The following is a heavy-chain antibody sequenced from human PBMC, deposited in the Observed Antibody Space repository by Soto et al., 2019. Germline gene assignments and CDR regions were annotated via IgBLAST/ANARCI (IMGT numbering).Heavy chain of an antibody. CDR2: LYSGGST. V-gene: IGHV3-66*01. J-gene: IGHJ4*02. D-gene: IGHD3-16*01. CDR3: ARERTAWGALAGFDY. Sequence: EVHLVESGGGLVQPGGSLRLSCAVSGFTVSTNYMTWVRQAPGKGLEWVSVLYSGGSTYYADSVKGRFTISRDNSKNTLYLQMNSLRVEDTAVYYCARERTAWGALAGFDYWGQGTLVTVSS. CDR1: GFTVSTNY.